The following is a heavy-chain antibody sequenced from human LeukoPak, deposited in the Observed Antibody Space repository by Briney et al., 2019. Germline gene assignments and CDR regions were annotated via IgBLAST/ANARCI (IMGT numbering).Heavy chain of an antibody. CDR2: IYTSGST. CDR3: ASHSGGSGSYYVGSPNWFDP. Sequence: SETLSLTCIVSGGSISSGSYYWSWIRQPAGKELEWIGRIYTSGSTNYNPSLKSRVTISVDTSKNQFSLKLSSVTAADTAVYYCASHSGGSGSYYVGSPNWFDPWGQGTLVTVSS. V-gene: IGHV4-61*02. CDR1: GGSISSGSYY. J-gene: IGHJ5*02. D-gene: IGHD3-10*01.